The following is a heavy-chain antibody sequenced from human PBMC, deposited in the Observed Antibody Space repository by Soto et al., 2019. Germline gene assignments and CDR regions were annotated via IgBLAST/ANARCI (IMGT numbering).Heavy chain of an antibody. V-gene: IGHV1-69*01. CDR3: ARHHSSTWYSPFDY. D-gene: IGHD6-13*01. Sequence: QVQLVQSGAEVKKPGSSVKVSCKASGGTFSSYAISWVRQAPGQGLEWMGGIIPFFGTTNYAQKFQARVTIPADESTSTAYMELTSLRSEDTAVYSCARHHSSTWYSPFDYWGQGTLVTVSS. J-gene: IGHJ4*02. CDR2: IIPFFGTT. CDR1: GGTFSSYA.